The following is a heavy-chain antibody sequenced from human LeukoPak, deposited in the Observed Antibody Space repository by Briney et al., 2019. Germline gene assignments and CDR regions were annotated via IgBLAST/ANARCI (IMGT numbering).Heavy chain of an antibody. J-gene: IGHJ4*02. Sequence: GRSLRLSCAASGFTFSSYAMHWVRQAPGKGLEWVAVISYDGSNKYYADSVKGRFTISRDNSKNTLYLQMNSLRAEDTAVYYCARPLTMVRGVIIAPFDYWGQGTLVTVSS. CDR2: ISYDGSNK. CDR1: GFTFSSYA. V-gene: IGHV3-30-3*01. CDR3: ARPLTMVRGVIIAPFDY. D-gene: IGHD3-10*01.